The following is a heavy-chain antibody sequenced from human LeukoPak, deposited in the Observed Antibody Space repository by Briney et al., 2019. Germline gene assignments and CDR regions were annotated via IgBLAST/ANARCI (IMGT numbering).Heavy chain of an antibody. D-gene: IGHD1-1*01. V-gene: IGHV1-3*01. CDR2: INAGNGKT. CDR3: ASGTSLELDY. J-gene: IGHJ4*02. Sequence: ASVKVSCKASGYTFTDYAIHWVRQAPGQRLEWMGWINAGNGKTKYSQRFQGRVTITRDTSASTAYMELSSLRSEDTAVYYCASGTSLELDYWGQGTLVTVSS. CDR1: GYTFTDYA.